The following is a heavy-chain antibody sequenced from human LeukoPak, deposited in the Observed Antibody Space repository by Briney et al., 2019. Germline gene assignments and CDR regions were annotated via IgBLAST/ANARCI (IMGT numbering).Heavy chain of an antibody. Sequence: GESLRISCKGSGYSFTRYWISWVRRMPGKGLEWMGRIDPSDSYTNYSPSFQGHVTISADKSISTAYLQWSSLKASDTAMYYCARAYGSGSYSGYWGQGTLVTVSS. V-gene: IGHV5-10-1*01. D-gene: IGHD3-10*01. CDR1: GYSFTRYW. J-gene: IGHJ4*02. CDR2: IDPSDSYT. CDR3: ARAYGSGSYSGY.